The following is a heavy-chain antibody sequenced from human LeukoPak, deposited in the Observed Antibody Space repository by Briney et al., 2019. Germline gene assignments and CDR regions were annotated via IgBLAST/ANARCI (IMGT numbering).Heavy chain of an antibody. CDR3: ARDWQGVGNWFDP. Sequence: SETLSLTCTVSGGSISSYYWSWIRQPAGKGLEWIGRIYTSGSTNYNPSLKSRVTMSVDTSKNQFSLQLNSVTPEDTAVYYCARDWQGVGNWFDPWGQGTLVTVSS. D-gene: IGHD2-8*01. V-gene: IGHV4-4*07. CDR2: IYTSGST. J-gene: IGHJ5*02. CDR1: GGSISSYY.